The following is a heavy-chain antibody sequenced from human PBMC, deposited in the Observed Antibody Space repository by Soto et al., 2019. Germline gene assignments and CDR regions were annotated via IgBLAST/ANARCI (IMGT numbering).Heavy chain of an antibody. V-gene: IGHV4-59*08. J-gene: IGHJ5*02. CDR3: ARHLSGTDGMNWFDP. CDR1: GGSISSYY. D-gene: IGHD1-26*01. Sequence: QVQLQESGPGLVKPSETLSLTCTVSGGSISSYYWSWIRQPPGKGLEWIGYIYYSGSTNYNPSLKSRVTIXXDXSXNQFSLKLSSVTAADTAVYYCARHLSGTDGMNWFDPWGQGTLVTVSS. CDR2: IYYSGST.